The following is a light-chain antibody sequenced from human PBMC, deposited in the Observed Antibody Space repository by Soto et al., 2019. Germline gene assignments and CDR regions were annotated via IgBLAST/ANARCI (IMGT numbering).Light chain of an antibody. J-gene: IGKJ1*01. CDR2: GAS. CDR3: QQYNSYS. Sequence: EIVMTQSPATLSVSPGQRVTLSCRASQSVNTNLAWYQHKPGQAPRLLIYGASTRATGIPARFSGTGSGTEFTLTISSLQPDDFATYYCQQYNSYSFGQGTKVDI. CDR1: QSVNTN. V-gene: IGKV3-15*01.